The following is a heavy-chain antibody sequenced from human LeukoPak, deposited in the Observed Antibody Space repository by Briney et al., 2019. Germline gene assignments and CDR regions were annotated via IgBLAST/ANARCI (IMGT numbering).Heavy chain of an antibody. CDR1: GISVISNY. CDR2: IYSGGNA. CDR3: AKDLYRYCSSTSCYPFDY. J-gene: IGHJ4*02. Sequence: GGSLRLSCAAPGISVISNYMSWVRQAPGKGLEWVSIIYSGGNANYADSVQGRFIISRDDSKNTLYLQMNSLRAEDTAVYYCAKDLYRYCSSTSCYPFDYWGLGTLVTVSS. V-gene: IGHV3-53*01. D-gene: IGHD2-2*01.